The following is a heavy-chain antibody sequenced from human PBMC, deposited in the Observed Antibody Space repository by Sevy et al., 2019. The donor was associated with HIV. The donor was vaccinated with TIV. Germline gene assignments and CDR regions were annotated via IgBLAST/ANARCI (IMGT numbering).Heavy chain of an antibody. D-gene: IGHD6-19*01. V-gene: IGHV3-9*01. Sequence: GGSLRLSCAASGFTFDDYAMHWVRQAPGKGLEWVSGISWNSGSIGYADSVKGRFTISRDNAKNSLYLQMNSLRAEDTALYYRAKDINSSGWTGGAFDIWGQGTMVTVSS. CDR1: GFTFDDYA. CDR2: ISWNSGSI. J-gene: IGHJ3*02. CDR3: AKDINSSGWTGGAFDI.